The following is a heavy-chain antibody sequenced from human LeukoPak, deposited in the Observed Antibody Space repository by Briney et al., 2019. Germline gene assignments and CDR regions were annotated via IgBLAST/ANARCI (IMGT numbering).Heavy chain of an antibody. CDR1: GFTFSTYW. D-gene: IGHD6-13*01. V-gene: IGHV3-7*01. J-gene: IGHJ1*01. CDR2: TKKDGSEK. CDR3: ATPAAGPGAEYSLY. Sequence: PGGSLRLSCGASGFTFSTYWMSWVRQAPGKGLEWVANTKKDGSEKYYVDSVKGRFTISRDNAKNSLDLQMNSLKVEDTAVYYCATPAAGPGAEYSLYWGQGTLVIVSS.